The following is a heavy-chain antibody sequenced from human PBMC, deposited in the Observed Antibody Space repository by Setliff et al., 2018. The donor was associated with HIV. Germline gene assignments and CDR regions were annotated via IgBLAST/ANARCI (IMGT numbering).Heavy chain of an antibody. J-gene: IGHJ3*02. CDR2: ISSSSITT. V-gene: IGHV3-48*01. D-gene: IGHD4-4*01. Sequence: GGSLRLSCAASGFTFHTYTINWVRQAPGKGLEWVSYISSSSITTYYADSAMGRFIVSRDNAKSTLFLQMNSLRAEDTAMYYCARTVDYKGLDTWGQGTMVTVS. CDR1: GFTFHTYT. CDR3: ARTVDYKGLDT.